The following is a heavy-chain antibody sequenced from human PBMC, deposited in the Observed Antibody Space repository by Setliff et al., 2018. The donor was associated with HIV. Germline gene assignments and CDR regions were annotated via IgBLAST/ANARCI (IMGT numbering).Heavy chain of an antibody. D-gene: IGHD2-21*02. V-gene: IGHV5-51*01. J-gene: IGHJ1*01. Sequence: GESLKISCKGSGYIFTIYWFGWVRQMPGKGLEWMGIIYPGDSDTRYSPSFQGQVTISADKSTSTAYLVWSSLRASDTAMDYCATSGYGGDSGHFQHWGQGTLVTVS. CDR3: ATSGYGGDSGHFQH. CDR1: GYIFTIYW. CDR2: IYPGDSDT.